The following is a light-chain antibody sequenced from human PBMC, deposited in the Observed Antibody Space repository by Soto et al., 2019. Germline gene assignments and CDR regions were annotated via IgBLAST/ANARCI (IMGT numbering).Light chain of an antibody. V-gene: IGKV3D-20*02. Sequence: EIVLTQSPGTLSLSPGERATLSCSASQSVSSSYLAWYQQKPGQAPRLLIYDASNRATGIPARSSGSGSGTDFTLTISSLEPEDFEVYYCQQRSNWPFTFGQGTRLEIK. CDR1: QSVSSSY. CDR2: DAS. CDR3: QQRSNWPFT. J-gene: IGKJ5*01.